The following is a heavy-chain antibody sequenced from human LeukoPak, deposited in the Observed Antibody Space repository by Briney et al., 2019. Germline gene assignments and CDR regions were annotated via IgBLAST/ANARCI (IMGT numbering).Heavy chain of an antibody. V-gene: IGHV3-21*01. CDR1: GFTFSDYS. Sequence: PGASMRLSSAASGFTFSDYSMKWVRPAPGKGLGGVASVNTVSSYIYYADSMWGRFTISRDNAKNSLFLQMNSLRDEDTAVYYCARLRRNSDRSDFFYYYDHWGQGTLVTVSS. CDR2: VNTVSSYI. J-gene: IGHJ4*02. D-gene: IGHD3-22*01. CDR3: ARLRRNSDRSDFFYYYDH.